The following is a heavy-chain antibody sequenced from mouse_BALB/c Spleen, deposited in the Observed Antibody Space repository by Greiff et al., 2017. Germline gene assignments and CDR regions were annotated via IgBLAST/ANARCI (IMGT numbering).Heavy chain of an antibody. CDR3: ARRGYGNWFDY. Sequence: EVKVVESGGGLVQPGGSLKLSCAASGFTFSSYTMSWVRQTPEKRLEWVAYISNGGGSTYYPDTVKGRFTISRDNAKNTLYLQMSSLKSEDTAMYYCARRGYGNWFDYWGQGTLVTVSA. CDR2: ISNGGGST. CDR1: GFTFSSYT. D-gene: IGHD2-10*02. V-gene: IGHV5-12-2*01. J-gene: IGHJ3*01.